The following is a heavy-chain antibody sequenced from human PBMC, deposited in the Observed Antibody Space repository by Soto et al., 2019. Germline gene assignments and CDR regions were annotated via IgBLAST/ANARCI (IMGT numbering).Heavy chain of an antibody. J-gene: IGHJ4*02. CDR3: ARDRGIAADY. CDR1: GYTFTSYG. D-gene: IGHD6-13*01. V-gene: IGHV1-18*01. CDR2: IRRDNGNT. Sequence: QVQLVQSGAEVKKPGASVKVSCKTSGYTFTSYGISWVRQVPGQGLEWMGWIRRDNGNTNYAQKLQGRATMTTDTSTSTAYRELRSLRSAATSVYYCARDRGIAADYWGQGTLVTVSS.